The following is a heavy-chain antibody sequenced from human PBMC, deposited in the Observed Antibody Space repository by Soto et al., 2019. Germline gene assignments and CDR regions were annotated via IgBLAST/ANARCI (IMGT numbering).Heavy chain of an antibody. D-gene: IGHD2-2*01. V-gene: IGHV4-31*03. CDR1: GGSISHGDYY. J-gene: IGHJ4*02. CDR3: ARDAPETAPY. Sequence: QVQLQESGPGLVKPSQTLSLTCTVSGGSISHGDYYWNWIRQHPEKGLEWIGYINYRGSTFYNPSRKSRIIISVEKSKNQFSLKLSSVTAADTAVYYCARDAPETAPYWGQGTLVTVSS. CDR2: INYRGST.